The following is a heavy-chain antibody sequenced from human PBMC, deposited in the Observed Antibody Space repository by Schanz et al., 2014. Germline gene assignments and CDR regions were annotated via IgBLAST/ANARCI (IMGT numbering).Heavy chain of an antibody. V-gene: IGHV3-23*01. CDR2: IGGSGDST. CDR1: GFTFSNHA. Sequence: EVHLLESGGGLVQPGGSLRLSCAASGFTFSNHALSWVRQAPGKGLEWVSGIGGSGDSTHYADSVKGRFIISRDNSRKTLYLQMNSLRADDTAVYYCARGRTFDYWGQGTLVTVSS. J-gene: IGHJ4*02. CDR3: ARGRTFDY.